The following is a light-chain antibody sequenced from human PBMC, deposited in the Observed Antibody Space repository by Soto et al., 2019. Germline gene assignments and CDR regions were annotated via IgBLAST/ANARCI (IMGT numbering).Light chain of an antibody. V-gene: IGKV1-5*03. CDR2: KAS. CDR3: QQYNSYPWT. CDR1: QSISSW. Sequence: DIQMTQAPSTLSASVGDNVTITCRASQSISSWLAWYQQKPGKAPNLLIYKASYLESGVPSRFSGSGSGTEFTLTISSLQPDDLATYYCQQYNSYPWTFGHGTKVEMK. J-gene: IGKJ1*01.